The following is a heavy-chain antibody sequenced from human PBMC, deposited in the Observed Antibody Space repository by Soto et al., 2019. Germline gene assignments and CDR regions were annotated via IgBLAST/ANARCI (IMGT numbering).Heavy chain of an antibody. CDR2: INSDGSST. V-gene: IGHV3-74*01. CDR1: GFTFRSYW. CDR3: VRWYYFDGTVHRYIDY. Sequence: EVKWVESGGGLVQPGGSLRLSCAATGFTFRSYWMHWVRQAPGKGLVWVSRINSDGSSTTYADTVKGRFTISRDNAKNTLYLLMNSLSAQDTAVSYCVRWYYFDGTVHRYIDYWGQGTQVTVSS. J-gene: IGHJ4*02. D-gene: IGHD3-22*01.